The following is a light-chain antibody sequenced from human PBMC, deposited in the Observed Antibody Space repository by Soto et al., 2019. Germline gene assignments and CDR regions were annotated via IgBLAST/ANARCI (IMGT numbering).Light chain of an antibody. J-gene: IGKJ1*01. Sequence: IQMTQSPSSLSVSVTDRVTITCRASQDIGNDLGWYQQRPGEAHELLLYAASTLRSGVPSRFSGSGSGTQFTLTINNLQPEDSATYFCLQDHDYPWTFGHGTKVEV. CDR2: AAS. CDR1: QDIGND. CDR3: LQDHDYPWT. V-gene: IGKV1-6*02.